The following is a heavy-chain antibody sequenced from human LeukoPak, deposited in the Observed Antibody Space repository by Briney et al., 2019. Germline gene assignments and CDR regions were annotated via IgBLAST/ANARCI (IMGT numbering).Heavy chain of an antibody. CDR2: IIPVFGTP. V-gene: IGHV1-69*13. CDR1: GGSFRNSA. Sequence: ASVKVSCKASGGSFRNSAFVWVRQAPGQGLDWMGGIIPVFGTPNYADNFQDRVTISADESTNTAYLDLSSLRSGDTAVYFCAILGDGRIGMGLLGSFDYWGQGTLVIVSP. J-gene: IGHJ4*02. D-gene: IGHD2/OR15-2a*01. CDR3: AILGDGRIGMGLLGSFDY.